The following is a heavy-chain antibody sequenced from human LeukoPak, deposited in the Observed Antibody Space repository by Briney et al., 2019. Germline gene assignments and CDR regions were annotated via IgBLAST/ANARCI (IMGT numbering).Heavy chain of an antibody. CDR1: GYSFTSYW. D-gene: IGHD2-2*01. CDR2: IYPGDSDT. CDR3: ARVKYCSSTSCYLDAFDI. Sequence: KVSCKGSGYSFTSYWIGWVRQMPGKGLEWMGIIYPGDSDTRYSPSFQGQVTISADKSISTAYLQWSSLKASDTAMYYCARVKYCSSTSCYLDAFDIWGQGTMVTVSS. V-gene: IGHV5-51*01. J-gene: IGHJ3*02.